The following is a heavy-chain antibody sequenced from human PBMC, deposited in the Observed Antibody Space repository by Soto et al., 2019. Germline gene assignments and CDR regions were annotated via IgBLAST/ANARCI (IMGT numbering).Heavy chain of an antibody. J-gene: IGHJ4*02. CDR1: GFSLSSTRMA. D-gene: IGHD3-3*01. CDR3: AHIGVVGLGYYFDY. Sequence: QITFKESGPTLVKPTQTLTLTCTFSGFSLSSTRMAVGWIRQPPGKALEWLALIYWDDDKRYSPFLKSRLTITKDTTKHQVVLTMSSMDPVDTAIYYCAHIGVVGLGYYFDYWGQVTLVTVSS. CDR2: IYWDDDK. V-gene: IGHV2-5*02.